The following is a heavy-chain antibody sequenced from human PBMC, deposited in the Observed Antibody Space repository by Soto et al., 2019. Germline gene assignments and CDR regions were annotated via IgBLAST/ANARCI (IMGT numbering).Heavy chain of an antibody. J-gene: IGHJ3*01. D-gene: IGHD3-10*01. CDR2: IFYSGST. CDR3: ARRYGGAFDF. V-gene: IGHV4-4*02. Sequence: PSETLSLTCAVSGDSISSSNWWSWVRQPPGKRLEWIGYIFYSGSTNYNPSLKSRVTISVDTSKNQFSLKLSSVTAADTAVYYCARRYGGAFDFWGQGTMVTVSS. CDR1: GDSISSSNW.